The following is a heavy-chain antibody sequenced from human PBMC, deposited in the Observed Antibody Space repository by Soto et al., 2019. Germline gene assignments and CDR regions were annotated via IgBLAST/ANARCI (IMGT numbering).Heavy chain of an antibody. CDR2: IYYSGST. Sequence: LSLTCTVSGGSIRSDGFYWTWVRHLPGKGLEWVGLIYYSGSTYYNPSLKSRLTISMDSSRNQFFLRLSSVTAADMAVYYCARGPKNLGGSFYYGMDVWGQGTTVTVSS. J-gene: IGHJ6*02. CDR3: ARGPKNLGGSFYYGMDV. CDR1: GGSIRSDGFY. V-gene: IGHV4-31*03.